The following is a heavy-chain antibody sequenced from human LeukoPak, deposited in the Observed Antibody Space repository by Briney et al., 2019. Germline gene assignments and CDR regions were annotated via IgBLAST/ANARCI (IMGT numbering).Heavy chain of an antibody. D-gene: IGHD6-19*01. Sequence: GGSLRLSCAASGFTVSSNYMSWVRQAPGKGLEWVSAISGSGGSTYYADSVKGRFTISRDNSKNTLYLQMNSLRAEDTAVYYCAKDGQWLPGDYFDYWGQGTLVTVSS. CDR1: GFTVSSNY. CDR2: ISGSGGST. CDR3: AKDGQWLPGDYFDY. J-gene: IGHJ4*02. V-gene: IGHV3-23*01.